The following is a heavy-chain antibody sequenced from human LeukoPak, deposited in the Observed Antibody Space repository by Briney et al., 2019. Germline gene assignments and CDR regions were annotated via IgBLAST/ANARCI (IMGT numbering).Heavy chain of an antibody. CDR1: GYTFTSYD. D-gene: IGHD3-9*01. CDR2: MSPNSGNT. CDR3: ARAPLSVLRYFDWLHGPIDY. Sequence: ASVKVSCKASGYTFTSYDINWVRQATGQGLEWMGWMSPNSGNTDYAQKFQGRVTMTRNTSISTAYMELSSLRSEDTAVYYCARAPLSVLRYFDWLHGPIDYWGQGTLVTVSS. V-gene: IGHV1-8*01. J-gene: IGHJ4*02.